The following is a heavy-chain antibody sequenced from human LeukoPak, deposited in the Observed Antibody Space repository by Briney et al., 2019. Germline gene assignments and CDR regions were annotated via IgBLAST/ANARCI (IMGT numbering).Heavy chain of an antibody. CDR3: ASGMRVGPNI. D-gene: IGHD1-26*01. V-gene: IGHV3-21*01. CDR2: ISSSSSYI. CDR1: GFTFSSYS. J-gene: IGHJ4*02. Sequence: GGSLRLSCAASGFTFSSYSMNWVRQAPGKGLEWVSSISSSSSYIYYADSVKGRFTISRDNAKNSLYLQMNSLRVEDTAVYYCASGMRVGPNIWGQGTLVTVSS.